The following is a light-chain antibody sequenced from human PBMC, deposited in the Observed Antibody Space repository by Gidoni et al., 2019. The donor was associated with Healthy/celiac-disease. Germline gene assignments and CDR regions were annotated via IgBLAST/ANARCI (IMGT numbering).Light chain of an antibody. CDR2: ATS. Sequence: AIQMTQSPSSLSASVGDRVTITCRASKVIRNDLGWYQQKPGKAPKLLIYATSSLQSGVPSRFSGSGSGTDFTLTISSLQPEDFATCYCLQDYDYPRTFGQGTKVEIK. CDR3: LQDYDYPRT. J-gene: IGKJ1*01. CDR1: KVIRND. V-gene: IGKV1-6*01.